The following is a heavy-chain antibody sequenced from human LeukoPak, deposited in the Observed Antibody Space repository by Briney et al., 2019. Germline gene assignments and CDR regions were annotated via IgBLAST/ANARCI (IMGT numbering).Heavy chain of an antibody. D-gene: IGHD3-22*01. J-gene: IGHJ5*02. V-gene: IGHV4-61*08. CDR3: AKHRISSGYYLNWFDP. CDR2: IYYSGST. Sequence: SETLSLTCTVSGGSISSGGYYWSWIRQPPGKGLEWIGYIYYSGSTNYNPSLKSRVTISVDTSKNQFSLKLSSVTAADTAVYYCAKHRISSGYYLNWFDPWGQGTLVTVSS. CDR1: GGSISSGGYY.